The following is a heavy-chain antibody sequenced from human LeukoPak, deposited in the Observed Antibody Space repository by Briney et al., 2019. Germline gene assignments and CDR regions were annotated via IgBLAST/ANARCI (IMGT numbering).Heavy chain of an antibody. CDR2: IYYSGTT. CDR3: ARHSAARLSYYNWFDP. D-gene: IGHD2-15*01. V-gene: IGHV4-59*08. J-gene: IGHJ5*02. Sequence: SETLSLTCTVSGDSVTSVSSYYWSWIRQPPGKGLEWIGLIYYSGTTNYNPSLKSRVTISVDTSKNQFSLKLSSVTAADTAVYYCARHSAARLSYYNWFDPWGQGTLVTVSS. CDR1: GDSVTSVSSYY.